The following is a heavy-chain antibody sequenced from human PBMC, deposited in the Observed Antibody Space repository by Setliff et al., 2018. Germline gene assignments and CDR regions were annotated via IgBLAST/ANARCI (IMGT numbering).Heavy chain of an antibody. J-gene: IGHJ3*02. D-gene: IGHD3-3*01. Sequence: SVKVSCKASGGTFGSSALSWVRQAPGQGLEWMGGIIPMFDTGIYAEKFQGRVTLSADESTSTVYMELTRLRPEDTAIYYCAISTIFGVVSPTPDAFDIWGQGTMVTV. CDR3: AISTIFGVVSPTPDAFDI. V-gene: IGHV1-69*13. CDR2: IIPMFDTG. CDR1: GGTFGSSA.